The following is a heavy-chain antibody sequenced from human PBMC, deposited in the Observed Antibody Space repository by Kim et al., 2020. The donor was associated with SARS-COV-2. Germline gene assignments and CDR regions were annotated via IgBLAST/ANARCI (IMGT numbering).Heavy chain of an antibody. D-gene: IGHD1-26*01. J-gene: IGHJ4*02. CDR3: TALYSGSYSTPDY. V-gene: IGHV3-48*03. Sequence: GGSLRLSCAASGFTFSSYEMNWVRQAPGKGLEWVSYIASSGSTIKYADSVKGRFTISRDTAKNSLYLQMNGQRAEDTAVYYCTALYSGSYSTPDYSGQRTLVTVSS. CDR1: GFTFSSYE. CDR2: IASSGSTI.